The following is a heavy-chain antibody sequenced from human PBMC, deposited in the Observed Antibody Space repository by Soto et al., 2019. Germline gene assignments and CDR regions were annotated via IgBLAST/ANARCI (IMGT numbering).Heavy chain of an antibody. CDR2: INHGGST. V-gene: IGHV4-34*01. Sequence: QVQLQQWGAGLLKPSETLSLTCAVYGGSFSSYYWSWIRQPPGKGLEWMGVINHGGSTNYDPSLKSRVTISIDTSKNQVSLTLSSVTAADTAVYYCARGEPRFMEWLLLSEYFDPWGQGTLVTVSS. CDR1: GGSFSSYY. CDR3: ARGEPRFMEWLLLSEYFDP. J-gene: IGHJ5*02. D-gene: IGHD3-3*01.